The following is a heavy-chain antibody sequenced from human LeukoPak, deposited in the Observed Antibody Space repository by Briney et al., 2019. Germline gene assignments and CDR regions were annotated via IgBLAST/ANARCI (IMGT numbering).Heavy chain of an antibody. D-gene: IGHD4-23*01. CDR3: ARVDYGGKNAFDI. J-gene: IGHJ3*02. CDR1: GGTFSSYA. Sequence: ASVKVSCKASGGTFSSYAISWVRQAPGQGLEWMGIINPSGGSTSYAQKFQGRVTMTRDTSTSTVYMELSSLRSEDTAVYYCARVDYGGKNAFDIWGQGTMDTVSS. CDR2: INPSGGST. V-gene: IGHV1-46*01.